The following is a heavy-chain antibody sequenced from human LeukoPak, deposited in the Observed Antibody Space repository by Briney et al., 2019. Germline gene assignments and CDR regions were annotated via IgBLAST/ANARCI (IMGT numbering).Heavy chain of an antibody. V-gene: IGHV1-18*01. CDR2: ISAYNGNT. CDR3: ARDRNCSGGSCYSDYYYYGMDV. Sequence: ASVKVSCKASGYTFTSYGISWVRQAPGQGLEWMGWISAYNGNTNYAQKFQGRVTMTRDTSISTAYMELSRLRSDDTAVYYCARDRNCSGGSCYSDYYYYGMDVWGQGTTVTVSS. D-gene: IGHD2-15*01. J-gene: IGHJ6*02. CDR1: GYTFTSYG.